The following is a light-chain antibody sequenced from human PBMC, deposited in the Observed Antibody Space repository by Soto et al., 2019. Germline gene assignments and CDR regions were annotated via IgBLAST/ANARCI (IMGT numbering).Light chain of an antibody. V-gene: IGKV1-5*01. CDR1: QSISSW. Sequence: DIQMTQSPSTLSASLGDRVTINCRASQSISSWLAWYQQKTGKAPKILIYDASSLESGVPSRFRGSGSGTEFTLTISRLQPDDFETYYCQQYNSYPWTFGQGTKVDIK. CDR3: QQYNSYPWT. CDR2: DAS. J-gene: IGKJ1*01.